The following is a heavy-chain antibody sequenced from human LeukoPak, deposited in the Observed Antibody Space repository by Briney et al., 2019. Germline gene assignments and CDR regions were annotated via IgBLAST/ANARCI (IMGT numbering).Heavy chain of an antibody. D-gene: IGHD5-24*01. Sequence: PSETLSLTCAVYGGSFSSYYWGWIRQPPGKGLEWIGSIYYSGSTYYNPSLKSRVTISVDTSKNQFSLKLSSVTAADTAVYYCARPYTSRDGYNYLDYWGQGTLVTVSS. V-gene: IGHV4-39*01. CDR3: ARPYTSRDGYNYLDY. CDR1: GGSFSSYY. J-gene: IGHJ4*02. CDR2: IYYSGST.